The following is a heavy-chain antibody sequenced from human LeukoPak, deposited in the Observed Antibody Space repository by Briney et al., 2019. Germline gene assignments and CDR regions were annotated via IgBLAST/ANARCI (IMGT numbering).Heavy chain of an antibody. CDR2: IYYSVST. CDR1: GGSISSSSYY. D-gene: IGHD3-10*01. J-gene: IGHJ4*02. V-gene: IGHV4-39*07. Sequence: SETLSLTCTVSGGSISSSSYYCGGIRQPPGKGLEWIVSIYYSVSTHYNPSPKSRVTISVQNTKNQFSLQLSSVTAADTVVYYCARVVLGEPDYFDYWGRGTLVTVSS. CDR3: ARVVLGEPDYFDY.